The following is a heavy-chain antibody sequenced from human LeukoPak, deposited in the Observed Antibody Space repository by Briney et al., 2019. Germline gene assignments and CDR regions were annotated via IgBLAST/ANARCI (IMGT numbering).Heavy chain of an antibody. CDR3: ARDQSRDIRVGFDY. J-gene: IGHJ4*02. Sequence: GASVKVSCKTSGYNFFKYAIHWVRQAPGQRFEWMGWIDGGNGDTRFSQKFQDRVSFTRDTFATTVYMELTSLRSEDTAVYYCARDQSRDIRVGFDYWGQGTLVIVSS. CDR2: IDGGNGDT. CDR1: GYNFFKYA. V-gene: IGHV1-3*01. D-gene: IGHD5-24*01.